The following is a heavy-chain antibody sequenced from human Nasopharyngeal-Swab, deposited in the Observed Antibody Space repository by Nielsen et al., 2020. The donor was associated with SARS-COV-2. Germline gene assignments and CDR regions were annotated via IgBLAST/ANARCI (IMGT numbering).Heavy chain of an antibody. CDR3: ARDSSGWHY. J-gene: IGHJ4*02. Sequence: SETLSLTCTVSGGSIKSYYWSWVRQPPGKGLEWIGNFFYSETPNYNPSLKSRVTISVDAPRNQFSLRLNSVTSADTAMYYCARDSSGWHYWGQGTLVTVSS. V-gene: IGHV4-59*01. CDR2: FFYSETP. CDR1: GGSIKSYY. D-gene: IGHD6-19*01.